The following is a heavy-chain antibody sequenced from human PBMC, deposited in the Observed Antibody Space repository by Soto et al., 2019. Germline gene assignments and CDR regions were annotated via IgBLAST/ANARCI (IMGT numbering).Heavy chain of an antibody. Sequence: EVQLVESGGGLVKPGGSLRLFCAASGFTFSSYSMNWVRQAPGKGLEWVSSISSSSSYIYYADSVKGRFTISRDNAKNSLYLQMNSLRAEDTAVYYCARRMIKAYNGMDDWGQGTTVTVSS. D-gene: IGHD3-16*01. J-gene: IGHJ6*02. CDR2: ISSSSSYI. CDR1: GFTFSSYS. V-gene: IGHV3-21*01. CDR3: ARRMIKAYNGMDD.